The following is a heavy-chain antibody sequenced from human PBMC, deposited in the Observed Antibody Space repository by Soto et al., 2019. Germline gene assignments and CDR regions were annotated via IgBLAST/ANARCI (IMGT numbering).Heavy chain of an antibody. CDR1: GGTVRSYY. Sequence: PSGSLSLTCTVSGGTVRSYYWSLIRQPPGKGLGWIGYIYYSGSTNYNPSLKSRVTISVDTSKNQFSLKLSSVTAADTAVYNCATGVYYYMDVWGKGTTVTVSS. V-gene: IGHV4-59*02. CDR2: IYYSGST. D-gene: IGHD1-20*01. J-gene: IGHJ6*03. CDR3: ATGVYYYMDV.